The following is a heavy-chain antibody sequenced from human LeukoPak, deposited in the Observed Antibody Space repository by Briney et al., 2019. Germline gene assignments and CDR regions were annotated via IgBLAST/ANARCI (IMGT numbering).Heavy chain of an antibody. V-gene: IGHV3-74*01. CDR2: INGDGRNI. CDR1: GFTFSSYW. D-gene: IGHD3-22*01. Sequence: PGGSLRLSCVASGFTFSSYWMHWVRQDPRKGLVWVSRINGDGRNINYADSVRGRFTISRDNAKNSLYLQMNSLRAEDTAVYYCARAYYYDSSGYPMDGGFDMWGQGTMVTVSS. J-gene: IGHJ3*02. CDR3: ARAYYYDSSGYPMDGGFDM.